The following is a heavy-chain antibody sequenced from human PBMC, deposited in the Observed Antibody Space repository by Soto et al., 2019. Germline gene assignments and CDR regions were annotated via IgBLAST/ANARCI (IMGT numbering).Heavy chain of an antibody. CDR3: ASSPGYSGGYYGMDV. Sequence: QVQLVQSGAEVKKPGASVKVSCKASGYTFTGYYMHWVRQAPGQGLEWMGWINPNSGGTNYAQKFQGWVTMTRDTSISTAYMELSRLRSDDTAVYYCASSPGYSGGYYGMDVWGQGTTVTVSS. V-gene: IGHV1-2*04. D-gene: IGHD5-12*01. J-gene: IGHJ6*02. CDR1: GYTFTGYY. CDR2: INPNSGGT.